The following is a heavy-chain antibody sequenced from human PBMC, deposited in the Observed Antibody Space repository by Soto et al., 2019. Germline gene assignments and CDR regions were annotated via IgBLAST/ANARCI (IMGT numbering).Heavy chain of an antibody. CDR1: GGSFSGYY. D-gene: IGHD2-2*01. V-gene: IGHV4-34*01. CDR3: ARSIVVVPTTYFDY. J-gene: IGHJ4*02. Sequence: TSETLSLTCAVYGGSFSGYYWSWILQPPGKGLEWIGEINHSGSTNYNPSLKSRVTISVDTSKNQFSLKLSSVTAADTAVYYCARSIVVVPTTYFDYWGQGTLVTVSS. CDR2: INHSGST.